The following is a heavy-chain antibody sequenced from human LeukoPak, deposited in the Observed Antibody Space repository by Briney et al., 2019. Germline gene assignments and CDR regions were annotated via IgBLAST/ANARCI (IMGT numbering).Heavy chain of an antibody. Sequence: GGSLRLSCAASGFTFRSYAMHWVRQAPGKGLEWVAAVSYDGSNEYYADSVKGRFTISRDNSKNTLYVQMNSLRAADTAVYYCARGGTLPDYWGQGTLVTVSS. CDR1: GFTFRSYA. D-gene: IGHD2-15*01. J-gene: IGHJ4*02. CDR2: VSYDGSNE. CDR3: ARGGTLPDY. V-gene: IGHV3-30-3*01.